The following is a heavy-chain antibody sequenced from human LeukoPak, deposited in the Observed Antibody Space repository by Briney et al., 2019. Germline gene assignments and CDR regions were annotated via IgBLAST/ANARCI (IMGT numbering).Heavy chain of an antibody. D-gene: IGHD3-22*01. CDR3: ARRGSGSGYNGVSGFDY. Sequence: TSETLSLTCTVSGGSIRSGYYYWDWIRQPPGKGLEWIGSIYYSVTTYYNPSLKSRVTISVDTSKNQFSLKLSSVTAADTAVYYCARRGSGSGYNGVSGFDYWGQGTLVTVSS. J-gene: IGHJ4*02. CDR1: GGSIRSGYYY. CDR2: IYYSVTT. V-gene: IGHV4-39*07.